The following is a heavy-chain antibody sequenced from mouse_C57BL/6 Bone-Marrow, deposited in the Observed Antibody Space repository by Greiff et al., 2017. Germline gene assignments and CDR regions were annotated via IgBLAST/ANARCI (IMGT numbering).Heavy chain of an antibody. Sequence: QVQLQQPGAELVKPGASVKMSCKASGYTFTSYWITWVKQRPGQGLEWIGDIYPGSGSTNYNEKFKRKATLTVDTSSSTAYMQLSSLTSEDSAVYYCARKRGWLLLEDVWGTGTTVTVSS. J-gene: IGHJ1*03. CDR2: IYPGSGST. CDR3: ARKRGWLLLEDV. V-gene: IGHV1-55*01. CDR1: GYTFTSYW. D-gene: IGHD2-3*01.